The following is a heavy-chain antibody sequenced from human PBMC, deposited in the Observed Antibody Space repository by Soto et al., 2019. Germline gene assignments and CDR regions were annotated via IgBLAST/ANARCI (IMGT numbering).Heavy chain of an antibody. V-gene: IGHV3-33*01. CDR3: ARDAPAFSSSWYYYYYYMDV. J-gene: IGHJ6*03. CDR2: IWYDGSNK. Sequence: GGSLRLSCAASGFTFSSYGMHWVRQAPGKGLEWVAVIWYDGSNKYYADSVKGRFTISRDNSKNTLYLQMNSLRAEDTAVYYCARDAPAFSSSWYYYYYYMDVWGKGTTVTVSS. D-gene: IGHD6-13*01. CDR1: GFTFSSYG.